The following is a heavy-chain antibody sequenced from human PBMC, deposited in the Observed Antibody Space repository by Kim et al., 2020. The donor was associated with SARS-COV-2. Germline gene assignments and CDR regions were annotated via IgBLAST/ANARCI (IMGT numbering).Heavy chain of an antibody. V-gene: IGHV3-7*01. J-gene: IGHJ4*02. Sequence: GGSLRLSCAASGFTFSSDWMSWVRQVPGKGLEWVAKIKEDGSERYHVYSVEGRFTISRDNAKNSLYLQMNSLRAEDTGIYYCARDRCYSLDYWGQGTLVTVSS. CDR3: ARDRCYSLDY. CDR2: IKEDGSER. CDR1: GFTFSSDW. D-gene: IGHD2-15*01.